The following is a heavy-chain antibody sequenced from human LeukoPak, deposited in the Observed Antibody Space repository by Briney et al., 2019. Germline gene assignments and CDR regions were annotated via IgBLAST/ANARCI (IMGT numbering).Heavy chain of an antibody. D-gene: IGHD5-12*01. Sequence: SETLSLTCTVSGGSISSSSYYWGWIRQPPGKGLEWIGSIYYSGSTYYNPSPKSRVTISVDTSKNQFSLKLSSVTAADTAVYYCARLIVATISLDYWGQGTLVTVSS. J-gene: IGHJ4*02. CDR1: GGSISSSSYY. V-gene: IGHV4-39*01. CDR2: IYYSGST. CDR3: ARLIVATISLDY.